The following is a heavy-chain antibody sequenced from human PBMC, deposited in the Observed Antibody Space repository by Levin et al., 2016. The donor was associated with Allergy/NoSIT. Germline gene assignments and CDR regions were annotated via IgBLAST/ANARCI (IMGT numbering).Heavy chain of an antibody. CDR2: ISGSGGST. CDR3: AKTARSIAVRTHYDY. V-gene: IGHV3-23*01. J-gene: IGHJ4*02. Sequence: WIRQPPGKGLEWVSAISGSGGSTYYADSVKGRFTISRDNSKNTLYLQMNSLRAEDTAVYYCAKTARSIAVRTHYDYWGQGTLVTVSS. D-gene: IGHD6-6*01.